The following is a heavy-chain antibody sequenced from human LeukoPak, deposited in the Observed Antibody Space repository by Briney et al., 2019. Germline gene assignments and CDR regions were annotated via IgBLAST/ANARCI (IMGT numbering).Heavy chain of an antibody. D-gene: IGHD6-6*01. CDR1: GFTFDDYT. J-gene: IGHJ4*02. V-gene: IGHV3-43*01. Sequence: QTGGSLRLSCAASGFTFDDYTMHWVRQAPGKGLEWVSLISWDGGSTYYADSVKGRFTISRDNSKNSLYLQMNSLRTEDTALYYCAKVEEEYSSSSGVDYWGQGTLVTVSS. CDR3: AKVEEEYSSSSGVDY. CDR2: ISWDGGST.